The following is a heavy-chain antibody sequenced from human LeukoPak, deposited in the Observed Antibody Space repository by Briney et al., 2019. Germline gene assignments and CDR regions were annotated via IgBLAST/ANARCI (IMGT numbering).Heavy chain of an antibody. J-gene: IGHJ4*02. CDR2: IKEDGSEK. Sequence: PGGSLRLSCAASGFTFSSYWMSWVRQAPEKGLEWVAHIKEDGSEKYYVDSVKGRFTISRDNAKNSVHLQMNSLRAEDTAVYYCARDLADYWGQGTLVTVSS. V-gene: IGHV3-7*01. CDR3: ARDLADY. CDR1: GFTFSSYW.